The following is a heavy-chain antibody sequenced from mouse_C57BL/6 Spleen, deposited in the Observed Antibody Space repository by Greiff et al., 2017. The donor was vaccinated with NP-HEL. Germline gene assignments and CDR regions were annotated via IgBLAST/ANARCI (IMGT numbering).Heavy chain of an antibody. V-gene: IGHV1-82*01. D-gene: IGHD1-1*01. CDR2: IYPGDGDT. J-gene: IGHJ2*01. CDR1: GYAFSSSW. CDR3: ARNYSGSSDY. Sequence: VQLQQSGPELVKPGASVKISCKASGYAFSSSWMHWVKQRPGKGLEWIGRIYPGDGDTNYNGKFKGKATLTADKSSSTAYMQLSSLTSEDSAVSVCARNYSGSSDYWGQGTTLTVSS.